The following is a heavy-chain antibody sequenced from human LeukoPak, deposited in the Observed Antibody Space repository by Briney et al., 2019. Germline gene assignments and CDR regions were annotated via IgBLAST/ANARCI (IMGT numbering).Heavy chain of an antibody. CDR1: GFTVNSYY. Sequence: GGSLRLSCAASGFTVNSYYVSWVRQAPGKGLEWVSVIYGGGSTYYADAVKGRFTISGDNSKNTMYLQMNNLRVEDTALYYCARDSEYSYGYDFDYWGQGTLVTVSS. J-gene: IGHJ4*02. V-gene: IGHV3-53*01. CDR2: IYGGGST. D-gene: IGHD5-18*01. CDR3: ARDSEYSYGYDFDY.